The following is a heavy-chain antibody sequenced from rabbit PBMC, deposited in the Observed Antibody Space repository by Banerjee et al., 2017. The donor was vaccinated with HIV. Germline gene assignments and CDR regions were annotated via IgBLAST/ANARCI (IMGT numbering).Heavy chain of an antibody. V-gene: IGHV1S43*01. CDR2: IYTATGST. CDR3: ARGDAGSSWGLDL. D-gene: IGHD4-2*01. CDR1: GFSFSSGYY. Sequence: QEQLEESGGDLVKPEGSLTLTCKASGFSFSSGYYICWVRQAPGKGLELIACIYTATGSTWYASWVNGRFTISGSTSLNTVDLNVTSLTAADTATYFCARGDAGSSWGLDLWGPGTLVTVS. J-gene: IGHJ6*01.